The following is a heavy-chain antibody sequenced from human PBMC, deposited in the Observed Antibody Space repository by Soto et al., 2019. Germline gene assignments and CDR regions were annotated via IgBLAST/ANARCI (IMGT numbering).Heavy chain of an antibody. Sequence: GGSLRLSCVVSEFMFSGYSMNWVRQAPGKGLEWLSYICSRSQTIYYADPVKGRFTISRDNAKNSLYLQMDSLRDEDTAVYFCAREDIMGTRSFDYWGQGALVTVSS. CDR3: AREDIMGTRSFDY. CDR1: EFMFSGYS. V-gene: IGHV3-48*02. D-gene: IGHD1-20*01. J-gene: IGHJ4*02. CDR2: ICSRSQTI.